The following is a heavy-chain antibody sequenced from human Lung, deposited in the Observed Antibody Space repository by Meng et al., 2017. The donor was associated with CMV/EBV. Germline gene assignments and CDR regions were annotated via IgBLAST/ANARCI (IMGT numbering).Heavy chain of an antibody. CDR2: ISSSGSTI. CDR3: AREKQLVPHYYYGMDV. Sequence: SXKISXAASEFTFSDYYMSWIRQAPGKGLEWVSYISSSGSTIYYADSVKGRFPIPRDNAKNSLYLQMNSLRAEDTAVYYCAREKQLVPHYYYGMDVWGQGXTVTVSS. V-gene: IGHV3-11*04. CDR1: EFTFSDYY. J-gene: IGHJ6*02. D-gene: IGHD6-13*01.